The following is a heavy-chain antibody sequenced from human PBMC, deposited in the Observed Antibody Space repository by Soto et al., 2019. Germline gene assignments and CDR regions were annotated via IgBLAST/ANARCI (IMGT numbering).Heavy chain of an antibody. CDR1: VDSVTSVSDA. J-gene: IGHJ6*04. D-gene: IGHD3-10*01. Sequence: PSETLSITCTFSVDSVTSVSDAWSWIRQPPGKGLEWIGYIYYSGSADYNPSLGSRVTISIDTSKNQFSLKLTSVTAADTAVYYCARGVGFGYYYYHMDLWGKGTTVTVSS. CDR2: IYYSGSA. V-gene: IGHV4-61*01. CDR3: ARGVGFGYYYYHMDL.